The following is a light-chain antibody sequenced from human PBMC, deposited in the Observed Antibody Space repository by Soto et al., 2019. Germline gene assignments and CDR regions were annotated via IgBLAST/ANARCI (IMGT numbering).Light chain of an antibody. Sequence: QSARTQPASVSGSPGQSITISCTGTSSDVGGYNYVSWYQHHPGKAPKLIIYDVTSRPSGVSIRFSGSKSDNTASLTISGLQPEDEADYHCSSYTTSNTRQIVFGTGTKVTV. CDR1: SSDVGGYNY. V-gene: IGLV2-14*03. CDR2: DVT. CDR3: SSYTTSNTRQIV. J-gene: IGLJ1*01.